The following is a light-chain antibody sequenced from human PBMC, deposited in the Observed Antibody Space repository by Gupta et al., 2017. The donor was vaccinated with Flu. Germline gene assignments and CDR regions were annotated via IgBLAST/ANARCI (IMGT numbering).Light chain of an antibody. Sequence: DIQMTQSPSTLSASVGDRVTITCRASQSISSWLAWYQQKPGKAPKLLIYKASSLESGVPSRFSGSGSGTEFTLTISSLQPDDFATYYCQQDNSYSVTFGRGTKVEIK. J-gene: IGKJ4*01. CDR3: QQDNSYSVT. V-gene: IGKV1-5*03. CDR2: KAS. CDR1: QSISSW.